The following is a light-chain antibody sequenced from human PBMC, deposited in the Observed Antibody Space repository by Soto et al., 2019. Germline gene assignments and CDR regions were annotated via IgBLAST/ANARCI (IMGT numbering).Light chain of an antibody. Sequence: DIVMTQSPATLSVAPGERVTFSCRASQGVSRKLAWYQHKPGQAPRLLISGASTGATGIPDRFSGRGFGTDFTLTISRLEPEDFAVYYCQHSGDFRWTFGQGTKVDIK. V-gene: IGKV3D-15*01. CDR3: QHSGDFRWT. CDR2: GAS. J-gene: IGKJ1*01. CDR1: QGVSRK.